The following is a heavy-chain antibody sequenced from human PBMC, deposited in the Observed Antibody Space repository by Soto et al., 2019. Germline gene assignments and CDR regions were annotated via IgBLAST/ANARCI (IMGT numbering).Heavy chain of an antibody. CDR1: GFTFSRYA. CDR3: AKDIVVVRARMDPFDF. Sequence: GGSLRLSCAASGFTFSRYALSWARQTPGKGLEWVSSISGSGGTTDHADSVKGRFTISRDNSKNTLYLQMNSLRAEDTAVYYCAKDIVVVRARMDPFDFWGQGTMVTVSS. V-gene: IGHV3-23*01. J-gene: IGHJ3*01. CDR2: ISGSGGTT. D-gene: IGHD2-15*01.